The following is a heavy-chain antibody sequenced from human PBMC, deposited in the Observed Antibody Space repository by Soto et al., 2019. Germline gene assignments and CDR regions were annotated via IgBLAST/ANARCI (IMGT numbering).Heavy chain of an antibody. CDR2: MNPGSGKT. Sequence: ASVKVSCKASGYTFIDFDISWVRQATGQGLEWMGWMNPGSGKTGYANKFQGRVTMTRDASTGTAHLELSSLTSEDTAVYYCARMESAGTLNWFDPWGQGTPVTVSS. V-gene: IGHV1-8*02. J-gene: IGHJ5*02. CDR3: ARMESAGTLNWFDP. D-gene: IGHD6-13*01. CDR1: GYTFIDFD.